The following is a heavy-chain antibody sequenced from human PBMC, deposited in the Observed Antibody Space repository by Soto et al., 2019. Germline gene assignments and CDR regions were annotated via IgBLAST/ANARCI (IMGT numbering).Heavy chain of an antibody. J-gene: IGHJ6*02. V-gene: IGHV1-2*04. CDR3: ARDGYSGSGEDYYYYGMDV. CDR2: INTHNGKT. Sequence: GSAKVSCHASGYTLTSNSYGITLVRQAPGQGLEWMGWINTHNGKTYYSQKFQGWVTMTRDTSISTAYMELSRLRSDDTAVYYCARDGYSGSGEDYYYYGMDVWGQGTTVTVSS. D-gene: IGHD5-18*01. CDR1: GYTLTSNS.